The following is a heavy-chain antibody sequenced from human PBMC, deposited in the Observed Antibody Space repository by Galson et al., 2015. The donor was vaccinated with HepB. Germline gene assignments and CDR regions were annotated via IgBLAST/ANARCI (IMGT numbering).Heavy chain of an antibody. J-gene: IGHJ4*02. CDR3: ARDVSNDFWSGPSLFDY. CDR1: GFTFSSYG. D-gene: IGHD3-3*01. V-gene: IGHV3-33*01. CDR2: IWYDGSNK. Sequence: SLRLSCAASGFTFSSYGMHWVRQAPGKGLEWVAVIWYDGSNKYYADSVKGRFTISRDNSKNTLYLQMNSLRAEDTAVYYCARDVSNDFWSGPSLFDYWGQGTLVTVSS.